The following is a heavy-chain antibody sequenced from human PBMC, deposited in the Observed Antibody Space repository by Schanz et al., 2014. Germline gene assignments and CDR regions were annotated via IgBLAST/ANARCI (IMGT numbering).Heavy chain of an antibody. J-gene: IGHJ3*02. CDR3: ARDIQYHYDTSGPVGAFDI. CDR1: GVTFSSYA. D-gene: IGHD3-22*01. CDR2: IIPILGME. V-gene: IGHV1-69*04. Sequence: QVQLVQSGAEVKKPGSSLKVSCKASGVTFSSYAFSWVRQAPGQGLEWMGKIIPILGMENYAQKFQGRVTITADISTSTAYMDLSSLRSDDTAVYYCARDIQYHYDTSGPVGAFDIWGQGTVVTVSS.